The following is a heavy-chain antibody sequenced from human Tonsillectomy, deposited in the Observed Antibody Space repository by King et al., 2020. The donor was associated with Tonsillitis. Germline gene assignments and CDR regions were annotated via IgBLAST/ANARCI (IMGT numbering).Heavy chain of an antibody. D-gene: IGHD4-23*01. CDR3: GRYGGGVFDP. Sequence: QLQESGPGLVKPSQTLSLTCTVSGGSISGGSYYWSWIRLHPGKGLEWMGYIYYSGNTHYYSGNTHYTPSLKSRLTISVDTSKNQFSLKLSSVTAADTAVYYCGRYGGGVFDPWGQGTLVTVSS. J-gene: IGHJ5*02. V-gene: IGHV4-31*03. CDR1: GGSISGGSYY. CDR2: IYYSGNTHYYSGNT.